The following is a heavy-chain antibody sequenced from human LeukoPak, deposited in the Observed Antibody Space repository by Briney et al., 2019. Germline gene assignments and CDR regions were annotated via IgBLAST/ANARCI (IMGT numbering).Heavy chain of an antibody. J-gene: IGHJ4*02. V-gene: IGHV1-18*01. CDR2: ISTHNGDK. CDR1: GYIFTSYG. D-gene: IGHD3-10*01. CDR3: ARAEYYFGSGSFCRY. Sequence: APVKVSCKASGYIFTSYGISWVRQAPGQGLEWMGWISTHNGDKNYTQKLQGRVTLTTDTSTSTAHVELGSLRSDDTAVYYCARAEYYFGSGSFCRYWGQGTLVTVSS.